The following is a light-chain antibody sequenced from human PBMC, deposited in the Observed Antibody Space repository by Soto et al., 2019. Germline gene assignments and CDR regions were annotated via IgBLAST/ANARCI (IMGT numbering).Light chain of an antibody. CDR1: QSVSSA. CDR2: DAS. CDR3: QQRSNWTPGVT. J-gene: IGKJ3*01. V-gene: IGKV3-11*01. Sequence: EIVLPQSPATLSLSPGESATLSCRASQSVSSALAWYQQKPDQAPRLLIYDASNRATGIPARFSGSGSGTDFTLTISSLGPEDFAVYYCQQRSNWTPGVTFGPGTKVDIK.